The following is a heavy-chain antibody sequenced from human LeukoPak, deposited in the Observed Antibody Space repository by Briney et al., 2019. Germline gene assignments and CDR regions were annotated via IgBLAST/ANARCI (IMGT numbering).Heavy chain of an antibody. Sequence: GGSLRLSCAASGFTFSDYYMSWIRQAPGKGLEWLSYISKNGKTIYYADSVKGRFTISRDNARKSVYLQMNSLRAEDTAVYYCARSLTRYSGYDLDYWGQGTLVTVSS. D-gene: IGHD5-12*01. CDR1: GFTFSDYY. J-gene: IGHJ4*02. CDR3: ARSLTRYSGYDLDY. CDR2: ISKNGKTI. V-gene: IGHV3-11*04.